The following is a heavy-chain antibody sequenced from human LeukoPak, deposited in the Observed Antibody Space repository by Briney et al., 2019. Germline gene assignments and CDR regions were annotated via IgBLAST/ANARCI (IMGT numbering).Heavy chain of an antibody. Sequence: GGSLRLSCATSGFTFSDYHMNWIRQAPGKGLEWVSYISSSGGIIYYADSVKGRFTIPRDNTKNSLYLQMNSLRAEDTAVYYCAKTAVAGLFDYWGQGTLVTVSS. CDR2: ISSSGGII. CDR3: AKTAVAGLFDY. J-gene: IGHJ4*02. CDR1: GFTFSDYH. D-gene: IGHD6-19*01. V-gene: IGHV3-11*01.